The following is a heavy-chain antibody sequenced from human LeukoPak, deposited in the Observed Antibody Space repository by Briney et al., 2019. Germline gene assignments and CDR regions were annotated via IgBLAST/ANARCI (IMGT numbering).Heavy chain of an antibody. CDR3: ARETISQWLVPFYYYYGMDV. D-gene: IGHD6-19*01. CDR1: GYTFTGYY. CDR2: INPNSGGT. J-gene: IGHJ6*02. Sequence: ASVKVSFTASGYTFTGYYMHWVRQAPGQGLEWMGWINPNSGGTNYAQKFQGRVTMTRDTSISTAYMELSRLRSDDTAVYYCARETISQWLVPFYYYYGMDVWGQGTTVTVSS. V-gene: IGHV1-2*02.